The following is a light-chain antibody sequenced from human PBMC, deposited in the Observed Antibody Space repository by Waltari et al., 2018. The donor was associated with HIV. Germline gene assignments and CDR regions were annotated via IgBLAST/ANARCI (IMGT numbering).Light chain of an antibody. V-gene: IGLV2-8*01. Sequence: QSALTQPPSASGSLGQSVTISCSGTSDDIGGYNYVFWYQQYPAKAPKLLIYEVNKRRSGVPDRFSGSQSLNTASLTVSGLQAEDEAHYFCSSFAGSNTVVFGGGTKLTVL. J-gene: IGLJ2*01. CDR3: SSFAGSNTVV. CDR2: EVN. CDR1: SDDIGGYNY.